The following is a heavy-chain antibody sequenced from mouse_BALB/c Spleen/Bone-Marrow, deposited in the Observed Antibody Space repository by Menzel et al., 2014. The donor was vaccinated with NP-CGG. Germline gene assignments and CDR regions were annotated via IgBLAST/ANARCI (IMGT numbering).Heavy chain of an antibody. Sequence: VQLQQSGAELVKPGASVKLSCTASGFNIKDNYMHWVKQRPGQGLEWIGRIDPANGNTKYDPKFQGKATITADTSSNTAYLQLSSLTSEDTAVYYCATTDSSGVFAYWGQGTLVTVSA. CDR1: GFNIKDNY. CDR3: ATTDSSGVFAY. V-gene: IGHV14-3*02. J-gene: IGHJ3*01. CDR2: IDPANGNT. D-gene: IGHD3-2*01.